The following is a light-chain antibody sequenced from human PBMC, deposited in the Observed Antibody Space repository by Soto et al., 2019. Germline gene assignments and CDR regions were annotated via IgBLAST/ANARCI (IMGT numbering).Light chain of an antibody. V-gene: IGKV2-24*01. Sequence: DVVMTQTPLSSPVTLGQPASISCRSSQSLVYGDGNTYLSWVQQRPGQPPRLLIYQISNRFSGVPDIFSGSGAGTDFTLKISGVEPEDVGVYYCVQLSLFPRTFGQGPGLKI. J-gene: IGKJ1*01. CDR3: VQLSLFPRT. CDR1: QSLVYGDGNTY. CDR2: QIS.